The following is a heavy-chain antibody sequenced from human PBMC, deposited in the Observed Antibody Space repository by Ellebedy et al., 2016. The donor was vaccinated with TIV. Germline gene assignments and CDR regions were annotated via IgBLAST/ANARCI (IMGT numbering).Heavy chain of an antibody. CDR1: GFSFSSYW. V-gene: IGHV3-7*01. CDR3: ARGYSEMIVVVITLRDDDGFDI. J-gene: IGHJ3*02. D-gene: IGHD3-22*01. CDR2: IKQDGSEK. Sequence: GESLKISCAASGFSFSSYWMSWVRQAPGKGLEWVANIKQDGSEKYYVDSVKGRFTISRDNAKNSLYLQMNSLRAEDTAVYYCARGYSEMIVVVITLRDDDGFDIWGQGTMVTVSS.